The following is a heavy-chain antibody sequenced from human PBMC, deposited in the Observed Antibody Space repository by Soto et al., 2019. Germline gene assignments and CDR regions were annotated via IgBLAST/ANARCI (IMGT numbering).Heavy chain of an antibody. J-gene: IGHJ4*02. CDR2: IYHSGST. Sequence: PSETLSLTCAVSGYSISSGYYWGWIRQPPGKGLEWIGSIYHSGSTYYNPSLKSRVTISVDTSKNQFSLKLSSVTAADTAVYYCASENSNYFDYWGQGTLVTVSS. CDR3: ASENSNYFDY. CDR1: GYSISSGYY. D-gene: IGHD4-4*01. V-gene: IGHV4-38-2*01.